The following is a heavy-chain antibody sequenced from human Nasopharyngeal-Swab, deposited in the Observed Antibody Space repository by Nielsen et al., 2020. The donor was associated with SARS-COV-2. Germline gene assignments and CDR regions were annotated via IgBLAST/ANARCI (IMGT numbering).Heavy chain of an antibody. V-gene: IGHV3-21*01. Sequence: GGSLRLSCAASGFTFTDYVMNWVRQAPGQGLEWVSSISTTSDYIYYADSVKGRFTISRDNARNSLHLQMHSLRAEDTAVYYCARGYDSSGYLRPIDAFDIWGQGTMVTVSS. CDR3: ARGYDSSGYLRPIDAFDI. J-gene: IGHJ3*02. CDR1: GFTFTDYV. D-gene: IGHD3-22*01. CDR2: ISTTSDYI.